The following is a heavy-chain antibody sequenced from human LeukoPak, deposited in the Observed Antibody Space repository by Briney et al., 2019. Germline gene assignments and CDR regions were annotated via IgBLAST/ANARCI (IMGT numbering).Heavy chain of an antibody. V-gene: IGHV3-23*01. CDR3: AKGAEIDH. CDR1: GFNFNNFA. Sequence: PGGSLRLSCAASGFNFNNFAMSWVRQAPGKGPEWLSAMTGPADTTYYAESVKGRFTISRDYSKRMVYLQMNSLRVEDTAIYYGAKGAEIDHWGQGTLVTVSS. J-gene: IGHJ4*02. CDR2: MTGPADTT.